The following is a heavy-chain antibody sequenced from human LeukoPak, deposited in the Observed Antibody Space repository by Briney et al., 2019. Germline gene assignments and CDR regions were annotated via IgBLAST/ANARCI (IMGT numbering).Heavy chain of an antibody. CDR2: IKQDESEK. V-gene: IGHV3-7*01. CDR3: ARGRGDSSSWYFDY. Sequence: TGGSLRLSCAASGFTFSSYWMSWVRQAPGKGLEWVANIKQDESEKYYVDSVKGRFTISRDKAKNSLYLQMNSLRAEDTAVYYCARGRGDSSSWYFDYWGQETLVTVSS. CDR1: GFTFSSYW. D-gene: IGHD6-13*01. J-gene: IGHJ4*02.